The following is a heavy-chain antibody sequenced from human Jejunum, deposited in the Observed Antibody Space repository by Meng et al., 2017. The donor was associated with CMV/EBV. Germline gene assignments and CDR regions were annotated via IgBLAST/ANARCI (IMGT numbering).Heavy chain of an antibody. CDR2: ITNTGSRI. Sequence: SCAASGFNFGGYSMNWVRQAPGKGLEWVASITNTGSRIYYGDSVKDRFTISRDNAENSLYLQMNSLRPEDTAVYYCARDNDFTNYYWGQGTLVTVPQ. CDR1: GFNFGGYS. CDR3: ARDNDFTNYY. V-gene: IGHV3-21*01. D-gene: IGHD4-11*01. J-gene: IGHJ4*02.